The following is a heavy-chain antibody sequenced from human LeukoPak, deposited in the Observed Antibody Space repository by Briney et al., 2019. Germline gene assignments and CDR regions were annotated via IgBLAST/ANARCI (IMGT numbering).Heavy chain of an antibody. Sequence: PSETLSLTCTVSGGSISSSSYYWGWIRQPPGKGLEWIGSIYYSGSTYYNPSLKSRVTISVDTSKNQFSLKLSSVTAADTAVYYCARPGDGVDYWGQGTLVTVSS. D-gene: IGHD7-27*01. CDR1: GGSISSSSYY. J-gene: IGHJ4*02. CDR2: IYYSGST. V-gene: IGHV4-39*01. CDR3: ARPGDGVDY.